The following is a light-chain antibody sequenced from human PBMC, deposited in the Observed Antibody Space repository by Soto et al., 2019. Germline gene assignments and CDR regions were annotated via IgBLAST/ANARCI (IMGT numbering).Light chain of an antibody. Sequence: QSVLTQPASVSGSPGQSITISCTGTSSDVGGFNFVSWYQHHPGKAPKLIIYDVTNRPSGVSNRFSGSKSGNTASLTISGLQAEDEADYYCSSYTTSNTQVFGGGTQLTVL. CDR3: SSYTTSNTQV. CDR2: DVT. V-gene: IGLV2-14*01. J-gene: IGLJ3*02. CDR1: SSDVGGFNF.